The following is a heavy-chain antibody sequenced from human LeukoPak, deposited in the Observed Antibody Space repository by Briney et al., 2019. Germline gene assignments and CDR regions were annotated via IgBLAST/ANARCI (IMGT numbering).Heavy chain of an antibody. CDR3: ARDVRVFGVVPEAFDI. D-gene: IGHD3-3*01. CDR2: ISSSSSYI. V-gene: IGHV3-21*01. Sequence: GGSLRLSCAASGFTFSSYSMNWVRQAPGKGLEWVSSISSSSSYIYYADSVKGRFTISRDNAKNSLYLQMNSLRAEDTAVYYCARDVRVFGVVPEAFDIWGQGTMVTVSS. CDR1: GFTFSSYS. J-gene: IGHJ3*02.